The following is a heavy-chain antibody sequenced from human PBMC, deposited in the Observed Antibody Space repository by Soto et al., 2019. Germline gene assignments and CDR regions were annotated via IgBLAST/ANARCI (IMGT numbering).Heavy chain of an antibody. J-gene: IGHJ4*02. Sequence: QVQLVESGGGVVQSGRSLRLSCAASGFTFSSYGMHWVRQAPGKGLEWVAVISYDGSNKYYADSVKGRFTISRDNSKNTLYLQMNSLRAEDTAVYYCAKDIGAVALDYWGQGTLVTVSS. CDR3: AKDIGAVALDY. D-gene: IGHD6-19*01. V-gene: IGHV3-30*18. CDR2: ISYDGSNK. CDR1: GFTFSSYG.